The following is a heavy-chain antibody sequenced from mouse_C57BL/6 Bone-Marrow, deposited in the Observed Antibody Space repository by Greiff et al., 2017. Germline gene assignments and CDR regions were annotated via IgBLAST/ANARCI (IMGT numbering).Heavy chain of an antibody. CDR2: IYPRSGNT. CDR3: ARGGEGYYGNFLFAY. D-gene: IGHD2-1*01. V-gene: IGHV1-81*01. J-gene: IGHJ3*01. Sequence: QDQLQQSGAELARPGASVKLSCKASGYTFTSYGISWVKQRTGQGLEWIGEIYPRSGNTYYNEKFKGKATLTADKSSSTAYMELRSLTSEDSAVYFCARGGEGYYGNFLFAYWGQGTLVTVSA. CDR1: GYTFTSYG.